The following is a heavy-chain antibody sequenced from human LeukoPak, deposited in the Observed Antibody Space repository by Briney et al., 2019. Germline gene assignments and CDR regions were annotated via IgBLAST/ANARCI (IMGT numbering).Heavy chain of an antibody. V-gene: IGHV3-48*02. CDR3: ARDRLWAFDI. CDR2: CSSSRSAI. CDR1: GFTFSDYS. D-gene: IGHD2-21*01. Sequence: PGRSLRLSCAASGFTFSDYSMNWVPQAPGRELEWLSYCSSSRSAIYYADSVKGRFTISRDNAKNSLYLQMNSLRDEDTAVYYCARDRLWAFDIWGQGTMVTVSS. J-gene: IGHJ3*02.